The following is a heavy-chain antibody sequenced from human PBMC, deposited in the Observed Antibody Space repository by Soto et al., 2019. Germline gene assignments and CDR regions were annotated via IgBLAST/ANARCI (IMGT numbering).Heavy chain of an antibody. J-gene: IGHJ5*02. CDR1: GGSFRGYY. CDR2: IIHSGST. D-gene: IGHD2-2*01. CDR3: ARGPLYQLVSFSYFWFDP. V-gene: IGHV4-34*01. Sequence: PSETLSLTCAVYGGSFRGYYWIWIRQPPGKGLEWIGEIIHSGSTNYSPSLKSRVTISVDTSKNQFSLKLNSVTAADTAVYYCARGPLYQLVSFSYFWFDPWGQGTLVTVSS.